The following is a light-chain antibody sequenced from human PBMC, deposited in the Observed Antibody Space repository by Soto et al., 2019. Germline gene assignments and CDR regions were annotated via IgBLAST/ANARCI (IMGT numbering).Light chain of an antibody. Sequence: EIVLTQSPGSLSLSPRERATLSCRASQSISSNLAWYQQKPGQAPRLLIYGASTRAPDIPARFSGSGSGTEFTLTISSLQSADFAVYYCQHYNNWPPLTFGGGTKVDIK. CDR3: QHYNNWPPLT. J-gene: IGKJ4*01. CDR2: GAS. V-gene: IGKV3-15*01. CDR1: QSISSN.